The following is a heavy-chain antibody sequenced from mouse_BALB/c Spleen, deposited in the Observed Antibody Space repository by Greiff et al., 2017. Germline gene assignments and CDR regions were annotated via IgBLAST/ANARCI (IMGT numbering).Heavy chain of an antibody. CDR2: ISDGGSYT. D-gene: IGHD2-4*01. J-gene: IGHJ2*01. CDR3: ARVGMITSFDY. CDR1: GFTFSDYY. Sequence: EVHLVESGGGLVKPGGSLKLSCAASGFTFSDYYMYWVRQTPEKRLEWVATISDGGSYTYYPDSVKGRFTISRDNAKNNLYLQMSSLKSEDTAMYYCARVGMITSFDYWGQGTTLTVSS. V-gene: IGHV5-4*02.